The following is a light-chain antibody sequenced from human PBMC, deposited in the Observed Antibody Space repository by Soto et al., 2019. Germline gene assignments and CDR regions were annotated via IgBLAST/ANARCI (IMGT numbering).Light chain of an antibody. CDR3: QHRSNWIT. CDR2: DAS. CDR1: QSVSTY. V-gene: IGKV3-11*01. J-gene: IGKJ5*01. Sequence: EIVLTQAPATPSLSPGERATLSCRASQSVSTYLGWYQQKPGQAPRLLIYDASNRATGIPARFSGSGSGTDFTLTISSLEPEDFAVYYCQHRSNWITFGQGTRLEIK.